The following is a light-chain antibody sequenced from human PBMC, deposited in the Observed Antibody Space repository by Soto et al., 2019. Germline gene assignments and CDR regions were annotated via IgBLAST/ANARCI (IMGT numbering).Light chain of an antibody. CDR2: KAY. V-gene: IGKV1-5*03. CDR1: QTISSW. Sequence: DIQMTQSPSTLSGSLGDSVTITCRASQTISSWLAWYQQKPGKAPKLLIYKAYTLKSGVPSRFSGSGSGTEFTLTITSLQSEDSAAHPFQQYTSSPAWTFAQGTQLDIK. J-gene: IGKJ1*01. CDR3: QQYTSSPAWT.